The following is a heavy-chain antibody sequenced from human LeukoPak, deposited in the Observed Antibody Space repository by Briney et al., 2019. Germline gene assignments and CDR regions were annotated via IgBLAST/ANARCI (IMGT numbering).Heavy chain of an antibody. CDR2: VYLGSDSDT. V-gene: IGHV5-51*01. Sequence: PGESLKISCEGSGYLFSNYWIAWVRQMTGKGLEWVGAVYLGSDSDTRYSPSFQGRVTVSADKSISTAYLQWTSLRASDSAIYYCARNHYYGAGTYYNVFDAFDLWGQGTMVTVSS. CDR1: GYLFSNYW. CDR3: ARNHYYGAGTYYNVFDAFDL. J-gene: IGHJ3*01. D-gene: IGHD3-10*01.